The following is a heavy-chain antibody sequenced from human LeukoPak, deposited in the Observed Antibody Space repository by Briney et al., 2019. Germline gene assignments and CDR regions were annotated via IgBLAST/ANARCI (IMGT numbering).Heavy chain of an antibody. V-gene: IGHV1-8*01. D-gene: IGHD5-12*01. CDR2: MNPNSSNT. Sequence: GASEKVSCKASGYTFTCYDINWVRQATGQGLAWMGWMNPNSSNTGYAQKFQGRVTMTRNTSISTAYMELSSLRSEDTAVYYCARGYSGYDVDYWGQGTLVTVSS. CDR3: ARGYSGYDVDY. J-gene: IGHJ4*02. CDR1: GYTFTCYD.